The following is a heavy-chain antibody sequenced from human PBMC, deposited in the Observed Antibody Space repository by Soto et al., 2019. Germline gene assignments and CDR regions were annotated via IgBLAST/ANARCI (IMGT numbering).Heavy chain of an antibody. CDR3: ARDAFLYGRDAYYHP. V-gene: IGHV3-30-3*01. Sequence: QVRLVESGGGAVQPGASLRVSCDAAGFTFSPYALQWVRQAPGKGLEWVAFISYTGANQYYADSVKGRFTVSRDNSKNIASLQMTSLKPEDSAVYYCARDAFLYGRDAYYHPWGQGTLVTVSS. CDR1: GFTFSPYA. D-gene: IGHD3-16*01. J-gene: IGHJ5*02. CDR2: ISYTGANQ.